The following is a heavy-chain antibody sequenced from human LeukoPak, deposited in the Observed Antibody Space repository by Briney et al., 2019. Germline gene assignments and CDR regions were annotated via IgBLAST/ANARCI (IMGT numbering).Heavy chain of an antibody. CDR2: ISPAGVNT. CDR3: AGSGSPADY. V-gene: IGHV3-11*01. CDR1: GLNFSDYY. D-gene: IGHD3-10*01. J-gene: IGHJ4*02. Sequence: GGSLRLSCVASGLNFSDYYMSWIRDPPGKGPEWVAYISPAGVNTYYVDSVKDRFIVSRDNAKSSLYLQMKSLRAEDTAVYYCAGSGSPADYWGQGTLVTVSS.